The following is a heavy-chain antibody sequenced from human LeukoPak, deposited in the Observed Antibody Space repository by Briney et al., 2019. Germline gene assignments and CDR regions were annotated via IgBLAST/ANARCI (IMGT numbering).Heavy chain of an antibody. CDR2: ISGSGGST. J-gene: IGHJ4*02. Sequence: PGGSLRLSCAVSGFTFSSYAMSWVRQAPGKGLEWVSAISGSGGSTYYADSVKGRFTISRDNTKNTLYLQMNSLRAEDTAVYYCAKDPYYDFWSGYGESRHWGQGTLVTVSS. V-gene: IGHV3-23*01. D-gene: IGHD3-3*01. CDR3: AKDPYYDFWSGYGESRH. CDR1: GFTFSSYA.